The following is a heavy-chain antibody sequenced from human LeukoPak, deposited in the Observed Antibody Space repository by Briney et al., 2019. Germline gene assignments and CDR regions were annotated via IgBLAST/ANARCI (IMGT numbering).Heavy chain of an antibody. CDR1: GVSISSSNSY. Sequence: SETLSLTCTVSGVSISSSNSYWGWIRQPPGKGLEWIGSIYYSGNTYYNASLKSQVSISIDTSKNQFSLRLTSVTAADTAVYYCAREGGYEADAFDIWGQGTMVTVSS. D-gene: IGHD5-12*01. CDR2: IYYSGNT. J-gene: IGHJ3*02. V-gene: IGHV4-39*02. CDR3: AREGGYEADAFDI.